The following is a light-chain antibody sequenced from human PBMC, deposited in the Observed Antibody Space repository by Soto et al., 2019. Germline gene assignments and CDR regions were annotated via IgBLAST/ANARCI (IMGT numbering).Light chain of an antibody. V-gene: IGKV3-15*01. Sequence: EIVMTQSPATLSVSPGERATLSCRASQSVSSNLAWDQQKPGQAPRLLIYGASTRATGIPARFSGSGSETEFTLTISSLQSEDFAVYYCQQYNNWSPWTFGQGTKVEIK. CDR3: QQYNNWSPWT. CDR2: GAS. J-gene: IGKJ1*01. CDR1: QSVSSN.